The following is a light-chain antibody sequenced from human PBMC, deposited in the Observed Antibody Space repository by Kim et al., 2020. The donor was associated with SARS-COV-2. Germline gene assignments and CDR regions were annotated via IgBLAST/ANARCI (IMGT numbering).Light chain of an antibody. V-gene: IGLV2-14*03. CDR2: DAS. Sequence: QSALTQPASVSGSPGQSITISCTGTSSDVGGYNYVSWYQQHPGKAPKLMINDASNRPSGVSNRFSGSKSGNTASLTISGLQAEDEADYYCSSYTSSSTVVFGGGTQLTVL. CDR3: SSYTSSSTVV. CDR1: SSDVGGYNY. J-gene: IGLJ2*01.